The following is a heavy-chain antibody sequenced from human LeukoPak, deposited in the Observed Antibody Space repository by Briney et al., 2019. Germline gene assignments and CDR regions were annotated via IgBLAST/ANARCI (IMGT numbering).Heavy chain of an antibody. D-gene: IGHD5-24*01. CDR1: GGTFSSHA. CDR2: ISPIFGTA. J-gene: IGHJ4*02. Sequence: WASVKVSCKAPGGTFSSHAISWVRQAPGQGLEWMGGISPIFGTAKYAQKFKDSVTITTDESTSTAYLEVSGLRSEDTAVYYCAINKRYALNSYFDSWGQGTLVTVSS. V-gene: IGHV1-69*05. CDR3: AINKRYALNSYFDS.